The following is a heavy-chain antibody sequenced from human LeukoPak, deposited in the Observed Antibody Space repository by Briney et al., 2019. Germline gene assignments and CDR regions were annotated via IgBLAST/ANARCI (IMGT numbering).Heavy chain of an antibody. CDR3: ARSPYSTYYFDY. Sequence: SETLSLTYTVSGGSISSSSYYWGWIRQPPGKGLEWIGSIYHSGSTYYNPSLKSRVTISVDTSKNQFSLKLSSVTAADTAVYYCARSPYSTYYFDYWGQGTLVTVSS. V-gene: IGHV4-39*07. J-gene: IGHJ4*02. CDR2: IYHSGST. CDR1: GGSISSSSYY. D-gene: IGHD6-13*01.